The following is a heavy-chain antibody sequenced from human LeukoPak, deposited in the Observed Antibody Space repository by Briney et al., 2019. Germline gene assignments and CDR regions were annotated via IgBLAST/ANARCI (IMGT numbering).Heavy chain of an antibody. Sequence: GGSLRLSCAASGLIFSKYWMTWVRQAPGKGLEWVGFIRSKAYGGTTEYAASVKGRFTISRDDSKSIAYLQMNSLKTEDTAVYYCTRDIPHQRPSKGYCSGGSCRAYYYYYMDVWGKGTTVTVSS. CDR1: GLIFSKYW. J-gene: IGHJ6*03. CDR3: TRDIPHQRPSKGYCSGGSCRAYYYYYMDV. V-gene: IGHV3-49*04. D-gene: IGHD2-15*01. CDR2: IRSKAYGGTT.